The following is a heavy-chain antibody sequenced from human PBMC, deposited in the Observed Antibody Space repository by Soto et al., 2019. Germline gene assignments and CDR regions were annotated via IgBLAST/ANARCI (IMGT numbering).Heavy chain of an antibody. D-gene: IGHD5-18*01. J-gene: IGHJ4*02. V-gene: IGHV4-34*01. CDR3: ARGTYGYSYGPFDY. Sequence: SGSTNYNPSLKSRVTISVDTSKNQFSLKLSSVTAADTAVYYCARGTYGYSYGPFDYWGQGTLVTVSS. CDR2: SGST.